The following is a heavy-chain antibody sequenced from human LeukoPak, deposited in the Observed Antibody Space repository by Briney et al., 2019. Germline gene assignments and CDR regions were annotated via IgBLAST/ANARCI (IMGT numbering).Heavy chain of an antibody. Sequence: PSETLSLTCTVSGGSISSSSYYWGWIRQPPGKGLEWIGSIYYSGSTYYNPSLKSRVTISVDTSKNQFSLKLSSVTAADTAVYYCARIIDYYDSSGYSVDAFDIWGQGTMVTVSS. V-gene: IGHV4-39*07. D-gene: IGHD3-22*01. CDR2: IYYSGST. CDR3: ARIIDYYDSSGYSVDAFDI. CDR1: GGSISSSSYY. J-gene: IGHJ3*02.